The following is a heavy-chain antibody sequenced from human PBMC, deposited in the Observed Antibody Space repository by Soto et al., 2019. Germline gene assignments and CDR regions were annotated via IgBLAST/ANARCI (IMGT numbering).Heavy chain of an antibody. Sequence: QVELVQSGAEVKKPGSSVKVSCQASGGSLKNSGINWVRQAPGQGLEWVGGIIPIIGTPNYLQRLQTRVTISADESTNTAFLELGSLRFDDTAIYYCARERDGSGSLSYYFDQWGQGTLVTVSS. CDR2: IIPIIGTP. CDR3: ARERDGSGSLSYYFDQ. D-gene: IGHD3-10*01. J-gene: IGHJ4*02. CDR1: GGSLKNSG. V-gene: IGHV1-69*01.